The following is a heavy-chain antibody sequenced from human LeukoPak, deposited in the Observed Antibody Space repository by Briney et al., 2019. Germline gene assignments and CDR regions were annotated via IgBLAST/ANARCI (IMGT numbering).Heavy chain of an antibody. CDR3: ARGDPHADL. Sequence: GGSLRLSCAASGFDLNTYEMNWVRQAPGKGLEWIADITISGHTKNYANSVKGRFTISRDNAGTSLYLQMNSLRVEDTGVYYCARGDPHADLWGQGTLVTVSS. CDR1: GFDLNTYE. CDR2: ITISGHTK. J-gene: IGHJ5*02. V-gene: IGHV3-48*03.